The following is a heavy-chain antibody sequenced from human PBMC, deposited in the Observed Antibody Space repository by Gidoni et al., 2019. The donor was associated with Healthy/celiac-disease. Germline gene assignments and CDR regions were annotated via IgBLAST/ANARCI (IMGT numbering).Heavy chain of an antibody. J-gene: IGHJ4*02. CDR1: GFTFRSYA. D-gene: IGHD5-18*01. CDR2: VSGSGVST. V-gene: IGHV3-23*01. Sequence: EVQLLESGGGLVQPGGSLRLSCAASGFTFRSYAMSWVRQAPGKGLGWVSDVSGSGVSTNYADSVKGRFTISRDNSKNTLYLQMSSLRAEDTAVYYCAKRGTTMVIYWGQGTLVTVSS. CDR3: AKRGTTMVIY.